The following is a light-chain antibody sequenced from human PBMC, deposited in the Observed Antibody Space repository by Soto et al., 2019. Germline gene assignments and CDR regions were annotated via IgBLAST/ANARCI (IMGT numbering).Light chain of an antibody. CDR2: ENN. CDR1: SSNIGNNY. J-gene: IGLJ2*01. Sequence: QSVLTRPPSVSAAPGQKVTISCSGSSSNIGNNYVSWYQQLPGTAPKLLIYENNKRPSGIPDRFSGSKSGTSATLGITGLQTGDEADYYCGTWDSSLSAYVVFGGGTKLTVL. CDR3: GTWDSSLSAYVV. V-gene: IGLV1-51*02.